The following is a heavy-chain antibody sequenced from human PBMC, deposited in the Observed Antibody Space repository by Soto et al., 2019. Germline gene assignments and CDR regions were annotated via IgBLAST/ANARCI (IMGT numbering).Heavy chain of an antibody. J-gene: IGHJ6*02. CDR1: GGTFSSYA. V-gene: IGHV1-69*01. CDR3: ARVQLATYYYYYGMDV. Sequence: QVQLVQSGAEVKKPGSSVKVSCKASGGTFSSYAISWVRQAPGQGLEWMGGIIPIFGTANYAQKFQGRVTITADESTSTADMELSSLRSEDTAVYYCARVQLATYYYYYGMDVWGQGTTVTVSS. D-gene: IGHD6-13*01. CDR2: IIPIFGTA.